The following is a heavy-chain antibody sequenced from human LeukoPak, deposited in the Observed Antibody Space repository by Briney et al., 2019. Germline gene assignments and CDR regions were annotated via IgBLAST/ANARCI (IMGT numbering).Heavy chain of an antibody. CDR2: IYYTGNT. V-gene: IGHV4-59*08. CDR1: GGAISTYY. Sequence: SETLSLTCTVSGGAISTYYWSWIRQPPGKGLEWIGYIYYTGNTNYDPSLKSRVTISEDTSKNQVSLELSSVTAADTAVYYCVRHSRVVAFDYWGQGNLVTVSS. J-gene: IGHJ4*02. D-gene: IGHD2-15*01. CDR3: VRHSRVVAFDY.